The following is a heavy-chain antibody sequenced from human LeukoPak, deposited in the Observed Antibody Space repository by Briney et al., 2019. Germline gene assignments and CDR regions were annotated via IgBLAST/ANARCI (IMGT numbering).Heavy chain of an antibody. J-gene: IGHJ3*02. CDR3: ARDSVATTAFDI. D-gene: IGHD5-12*01. CDR2: INWNGGRT. Sequence: PGGSLRLSCAASGFNFDDYGMAWVRHAPGKGLEWVSGINWNGGRTGSADSVKGRFTISRDNAKNSLYLQMNSLRAEDTALYYCARDSVATTAFDIWGQGAMVTVSS. CDR1: GFNFDDYG. V-gene: IGHV3-20*04.